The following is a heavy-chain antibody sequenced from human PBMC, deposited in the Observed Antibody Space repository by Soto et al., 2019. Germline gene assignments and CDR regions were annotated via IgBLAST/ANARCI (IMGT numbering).Heavy chain of an antibody. CDR2: IIPIFGTA. CDR3: ARGAAVRYSSSREGEFDP. CDR1: GGTFSSYA. D-gene: IGHD6-13*01. J-gene: IGHJ5*02. Sequence: QVQLVQSGAEVKKPGSSVKVSCKASGGTFSSYAISWVRQAPGQGLEWMGGIIPIFGTANYAQKFQGRVTITADKSTSTAYMELSSMRSEDTAVYYCARGAAVRYSSSREGEFDPWVQGTLVTVSS. V-gene: IGHV1-69*06.